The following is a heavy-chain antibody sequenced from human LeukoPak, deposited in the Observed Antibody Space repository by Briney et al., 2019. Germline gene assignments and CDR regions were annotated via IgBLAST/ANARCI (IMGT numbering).Heavy chain of an antibody. Sequence: GASVKVSCKASGGTFSSYAISWVRQAPGQGLEWMGGIIPIFGTANYAQKFQGRVTITAGESTSTAYMELSSLRSEDTAVYYCARAAVAGTVEYFQHWGQGTLVTVSS. J-gene: IGHJ1*01. CDR3: ARAAVAGTVEYFQH. D-gene: IGHD6-19*01. V-gene: IGHV1-69*13. CDR2: IIPIFGTA. CDR1: GGTFSSYA.